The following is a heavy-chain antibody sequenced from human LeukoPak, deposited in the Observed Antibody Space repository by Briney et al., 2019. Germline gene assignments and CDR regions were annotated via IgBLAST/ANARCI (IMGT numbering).Heavy chain of an antibody. D-gene: IGHD3-10*01. CDR1: GGSIRSNSYY. CDR3: ATGSSRYYYYMDV. Sequence: SETLSLTSTVSGGSIRSNSYYWGWIRQPPGKGLEWIGSIYFSGNTYYNPSLKSRVTISVDTSKNQFSLKLSSVTAADTAVYYCATGSSRYYYYMDVWGKGTTVTVSS. J-gene: IGHJ6*03. CDR2: IYFSGNT. V-gene: IGHV4-39*01.